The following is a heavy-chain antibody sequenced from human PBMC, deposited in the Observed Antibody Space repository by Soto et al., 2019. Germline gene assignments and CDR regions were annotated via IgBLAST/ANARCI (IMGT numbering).Heavy chain of an antibody. D-gene: IGHD6-19*01. Sequence: PAEPMSVSRAVFGECICGSSPCWDRQAPGKGLEWVGYISGSSGSTGYADSVRGRFTTSRDNAKNSRYLQMNSLRIEDTAVFFCPRERGGYGPPYVWCQGTTVTVSS. V-gene: IGHV3-11*06. J-gene: IGHJ6*02. CDR3: PRERGGYGPPYV. CDR1: GECICGSS. CDR2: ISGSSGST.